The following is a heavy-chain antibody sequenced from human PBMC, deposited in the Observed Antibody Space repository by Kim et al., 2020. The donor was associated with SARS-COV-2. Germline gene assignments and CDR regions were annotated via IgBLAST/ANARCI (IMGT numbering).Heavy chain of an antibody. CDR3: ATGGEYSYGEYCSGGSCYSSFDY. Sequence: GGSLRLSCAASGFTFSSYGMHWVRQAPGKGLEWVAVISYDGSNKYYADSVRGRFTISRDNSKNTLYLQMNSLRAEDTAVYYCATGGEYSYGEYCSGGSCYSSFDYWGQGTLVTVSS. D-gene: IGHD2-15*01. V-gene: IGHV3-30*03. CDR2: ISYDGSNK. J-gene: IGHJ4*02. CDR1: GFTFSSYG.